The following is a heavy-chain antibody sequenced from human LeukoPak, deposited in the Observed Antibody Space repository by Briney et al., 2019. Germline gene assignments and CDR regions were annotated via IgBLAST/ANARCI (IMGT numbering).Heavy chain of an antibody. CDR3: ARGSLLCVPAADPQFDY. Sequence: ASVKVSCKASGYTFTCYYMHWVRQAPRQGLEWMGWINPNSGGTNYAQKFQGRVTMTRDTSTSTAYMELSRLRSDNTAVYYCARGSLLCVPAADPQFDYWGQGTLVTVSS. CDR1: GYTFTCYY. CDR2: INPNSGGT. J-gene: IGHJ4*02. D-gene: IGHD2-2*01. V-gene: IGHV1-2*02.